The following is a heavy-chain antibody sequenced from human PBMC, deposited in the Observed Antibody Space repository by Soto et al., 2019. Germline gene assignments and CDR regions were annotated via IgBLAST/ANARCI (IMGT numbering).Heavy chain of an antibody. D-gene: IGHD2-15*01. Sequence: GGSQRLSCAASGFNFNSHTINWVRRAPGKRLEGLSSISSSGYIFSTDSVRGRFTISRDKAKNSVYLQINSLRAEDTAVYFCARDCSGGSCYPGMDVWGQGTTVTVSS. CDR2: ISSSGYI. CDR3: ARDCSGGSCYPGMDV. CDR1: GFNFNSHT. J-gene: IGHJ6*02. V-gene: IGHV3-21*01.